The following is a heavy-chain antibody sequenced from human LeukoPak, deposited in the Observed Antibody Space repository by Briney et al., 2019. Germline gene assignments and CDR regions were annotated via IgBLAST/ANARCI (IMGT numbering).Heavy chain of an antibody. V-gene: IGHV3-21*01. CDR3: AREPSYSSSWYTSCDY. Sequence: GGSLRLSCAASRFTFSDYSMNWVRQAPGKGLQWVASISSGSVYIYYADSMKGRFTISRDNAKNSMYLQMYSLRAEDTAVYYCAREPSYSSSWYTSCDYWGQGTLVTVSS. D-gene: IGHD6-13*01. J-gene: IGHJ4*02. CDR1: RFTFSDYS. CDR2: ISSGSVYI.